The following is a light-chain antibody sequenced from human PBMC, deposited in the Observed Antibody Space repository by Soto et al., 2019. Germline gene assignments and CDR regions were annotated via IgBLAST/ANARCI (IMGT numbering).Light chain of an antibody. V-gene: IGKV3-15*01. CDR3: QQYSNWPLT. CDR1: QSVSSN. Sequence: EIVMTQSPATLSVSPGERATLSCRASQSVSSNLAWYQQKPGQAPRLLINGASTRATGITARFGGSGSGTEFTLTISSLQSEDLAVYYCQQYSNWPLTFGQGTRLEIK. CDR2: GAS. J-gene: IGKJ5*01.